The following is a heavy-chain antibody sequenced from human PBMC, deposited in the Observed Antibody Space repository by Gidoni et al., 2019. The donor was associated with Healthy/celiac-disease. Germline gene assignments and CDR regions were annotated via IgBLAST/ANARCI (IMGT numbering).Heavy chain of an antibody. CDR2: IKHSGST. CDR1: GGSFSGYS. CDR3: ARGGILTGYYPYYFDY. D-gene: IGHD3-9*01. J-gene: IGHJ4*02. Sequence: QVQLQQWGAGLLKPSETLSLTCAVYGGSFSGYSWSWIRQPPGKGLDWMGEIKHSGSTNYNPSLKSRVTISVDTSKNQFSLKLSSVTAADTAVYYCARGGILTGYYPYYFDYWGQGTLVTVSS. V-gene: IGHV4-34*01.